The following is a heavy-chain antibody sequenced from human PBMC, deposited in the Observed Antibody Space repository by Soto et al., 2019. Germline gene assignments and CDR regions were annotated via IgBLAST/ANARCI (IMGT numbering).Heavy chain of an antibody. D-gene: IGHD2-2*02. Sequence: QVQLVQSGAEVKKPGSSVKVSCKASGGTFSSYAISWVRQAPGQGLEWMGGIIPIFGTANYAQKFQGRVTITADESTDTAYMELGSLRSEDTAVDYCASPPRIVVVPAAIRGVDYYYYGMDVWGQGTTVTVSS. CDR2: IIPIFGTA. CDR1: GGTFSSYA. CDR3: ASPPRIVVVPAAIRGVDYYYYGMDV. V-gene: IGHV1-69*01. J-gene: IGHJ6*02.